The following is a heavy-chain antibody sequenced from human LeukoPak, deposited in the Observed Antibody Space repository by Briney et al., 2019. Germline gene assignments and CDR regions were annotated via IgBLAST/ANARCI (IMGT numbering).Heavy chain of an antibody. Sequence: GSLRLSCAASGFTFSNHAMNWVRQAPGKGLEWVSAISGSGAGTYFADSVRGRFTISRDNSKNTLYLQMNSLRAEDTAIYYCARTVAGDNWGQGTLVTVSS. CDR3: ARTVAGDN. J-gene: IGHJ4*02. D-gene: IGHD6-19*01. CDR2: ISGSGAGT. V-gene: IGHV3-23*01. CDR1: GFTFSNHA.